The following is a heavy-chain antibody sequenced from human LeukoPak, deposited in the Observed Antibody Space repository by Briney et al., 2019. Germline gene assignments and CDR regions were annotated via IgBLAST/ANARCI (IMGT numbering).Heavy chain of an antibody. CDR1: GFTFSSYE. CDR2: ISDSGGGT. V-gene: IGHV3-23*01. CDR3: GRYYVMDV. Sequence: PGGSLRLSCAASGFTFSSYEMNWVRQAPGKGLEWVSTISDSGGGTYYADSVKGRFTISRDNSKSTLYLQMNSLRAEDTAVYYCGRYYVMDVWGQGTSVTVSS. J-gene: IGHJ6*02.